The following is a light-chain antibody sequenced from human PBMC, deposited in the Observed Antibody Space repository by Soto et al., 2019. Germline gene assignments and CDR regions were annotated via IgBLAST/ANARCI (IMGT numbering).Light chain of an antibody. Sequence: EIVWTQSPCTLSLSPGERAALACGAIQSVSSSYLAWYQQKPGQAPRLLIYGASSRATGIPDRFSGSGSGTDFTLTISRLEPEDFAVYYCQQYGSSPPITFGQGTRLQIK. J-gene: IGKJ5*01. CDR1: QSVSSSY. CDR3: QQYGSSPPIT. V-gene: IGKV3-20*01. CDR2: GAS.